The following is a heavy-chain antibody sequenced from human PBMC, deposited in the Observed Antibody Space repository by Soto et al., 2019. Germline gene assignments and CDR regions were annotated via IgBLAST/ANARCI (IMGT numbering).Heavy chain of an antibody. CDR2: ISGSGGST. V-gene: IGHV3-23*01. CDR1: GFTVSSNY. CDR3: AKDPYCSGGSCYRYFQH. J-gene: IGHJ1*01. Sequence: GGSLRLSCAASGFTVSSNYMSWVRQAPGKGLEWVSAISGSGGSTYYADSVKGRFTISRDNSKNTLYLQMNSLRAEDTAVYYCAKDPYCSGGSCYRYFQHWGQGTLVTVSS. D-gene: IGHD2-15*01.